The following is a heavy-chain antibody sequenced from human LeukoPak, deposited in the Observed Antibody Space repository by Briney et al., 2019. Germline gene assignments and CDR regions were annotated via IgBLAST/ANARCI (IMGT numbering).Heavy chain of an antibody. J-gene: IGHJ6*02. D-gene: IGHD1-14*01. V-gene: IGHV4-31*03. CDR2: IYYSGST. Sequence: SETLSLTCTVSGGSISSGGYYWSWIRQHPGKGLEWIGYIYYSGSTYYNPSLKSRVTISVDTSKNQFSLELSSVTAADTAVYYCARATGPYYYYYGMDVWGQGTTVTVSS. CDR1: GGSISSGGYY. CDR3: ARATGPYYYYYGMDV.